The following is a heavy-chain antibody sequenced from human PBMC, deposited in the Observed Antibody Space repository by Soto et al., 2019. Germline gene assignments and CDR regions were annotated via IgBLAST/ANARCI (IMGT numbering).Heavy chain of an antibody. CDR3: ARADYDFWSGYAFDI. CDR2: IYHSGST. Sequence: SETLSLTCAVSSGSISSSNWWSWVRQPPGKGLEWIGEIYHSGSTNYNPSLKSRVTISVDKSKNQFSLKLSSVTAADTAVYYCARADYDFWSGYAFDIWGQGTMVTVSS. CDR1: SGSISSSNW. D-gene: IGHD3-3*01. V-gene: IGHV4-4*02. J-gene: IGHJ3*02.